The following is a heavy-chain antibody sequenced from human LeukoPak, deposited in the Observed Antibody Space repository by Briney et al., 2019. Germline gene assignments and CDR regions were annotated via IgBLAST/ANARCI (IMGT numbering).Heavy chain of an antibody. CDR1: GYTFTSYA. J-gene: IGHJ3*02. CDR3: ARERAPHPHYYDSSLGAFDI. D-gene: IGHD3-22*01. V-gene: IGHV7-4-1*02. Sequence: GASVKVSYKASGYTFTSYAMNWVRQAPGQGLEWMGWINTNTGNPTYAQGFTGRFVFSLDTSVSTAYLQISSLKAEDTAVYYCARERAPHPHYYDSSLGAFDIWGQGTMVTVSS. CDR2: INTNTGNP.